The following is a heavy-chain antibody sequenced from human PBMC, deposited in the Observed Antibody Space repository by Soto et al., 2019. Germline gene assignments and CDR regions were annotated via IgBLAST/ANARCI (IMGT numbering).Heavy chain of an antibody. CDR3: ARQIGDDPFDI. CDR1: GGSISTYY. Sequence: SETLSLTCTVSGGSISTYYWNWLRQSPGKGLEWIGYIYRTGSTHYNPSLNSRAAISLGTSRNQFSLQLNSVTAADTAVYFCARQIGDDPFDIWGQGTMVTVSS. D-gene: IGHD3-3*01. J-gene: IGHJ3*02. CDR2: IYRTGST. V-gene: IGHV4-4*09.